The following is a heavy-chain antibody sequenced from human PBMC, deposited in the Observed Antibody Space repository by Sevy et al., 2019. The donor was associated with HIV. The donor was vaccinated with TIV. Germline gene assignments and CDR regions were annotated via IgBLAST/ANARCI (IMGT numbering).Heavy chain of an antibody. J-gene: IGHJ4*02. Sequence: SETLSLTCTVSGGSISSGGYYWSWIRQHPGKGLEWIGYIYYSGSTYYNPSLKSRVTISVDTSKNQFTLKLSSLTAAETAVYYCARSPPIGSGYYLLHFDYWGQGTLVTVSS. V-gene: IGHV4-31*03. CDR1: GGSISSGGYY. CDR3: ARSPPIGSGYYLLHFDY. D-gene: IGHD3-22*01. CDR2: IYYSGST.